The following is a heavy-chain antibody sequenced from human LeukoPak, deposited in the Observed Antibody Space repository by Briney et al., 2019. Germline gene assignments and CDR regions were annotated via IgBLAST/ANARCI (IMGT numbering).Heavy chain of an antibody. CDR3: ARGRWRYDSSGYYYDY. J-gene: IGHJ4*02. CDR2: INHSGST. V-gene: IGHV4-34*01. Sequence: SETLSLTCAVYGGSFSGYYWSWIRHPPGKGLEWIGEINHSGSTNYNPSLKSRVTISVDTTKNQFSLKLSSVTAADTAVYYCARGRWRYDSSGYYYDYWGQGTLVTVSS. CDR1: GGSFSGYY. D-gene: IGHD3-22*01.